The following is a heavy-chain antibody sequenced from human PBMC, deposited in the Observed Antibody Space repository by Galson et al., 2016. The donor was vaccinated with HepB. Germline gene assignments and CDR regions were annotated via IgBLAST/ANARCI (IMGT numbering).Heavy chain of an antibody. CDR1: AGSINSDTW. V-gene: IGHV4-4*02. Sequence: SETLSLTCTVSAGSINSDTWWSRVRQPPGKGLEWFGEISHSGSTNYNPSLKSRVTMSVDKSNNQFSLRLSSVTAADTAVYYCTFHGFYSFDIWGQGTMVTVSS. CDR2: ISHSGST. D-gene: IGHD2/OR15-2a*01. CDR3: TFHGFYSFDI. J-gene: IGHJ3*02.